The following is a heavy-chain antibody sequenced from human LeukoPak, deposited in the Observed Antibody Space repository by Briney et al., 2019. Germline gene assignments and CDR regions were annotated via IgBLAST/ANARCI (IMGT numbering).Heavy chain of an antibody. V-gene: IGHV3-53*04. Sequence: GGSLRLSCAASGFTVSSNYTSWVRQAPGKGLEWVSVIYSGGSTYYADSVKGRFTISRHNSKNTVYLQMNSLRAEDTAVYYCASRGGFSYFDYWGQGSLVTVSS. CDR2: IYSGGST. CDR1: GFTVSSNY. CDR3: ASRGGFSYFDY. J-gene: IGHJ4*02. D-gene: IGHD3-10*01.